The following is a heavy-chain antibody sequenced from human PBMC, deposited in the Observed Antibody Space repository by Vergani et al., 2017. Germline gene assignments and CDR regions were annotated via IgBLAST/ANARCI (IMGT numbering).Heavy chain of an antibody. J-gene: IGHJ4*02. CDR2: IQFDGSNQ. CDR1: GFTLSNYD. D-gene: IGHD3-16*01. Sequence: QVQLVESGGGVFQRGGSLRLPCAPSGFTLSNYDMQWIRQGPGKGLEFVSFIQFDGSNQYYADSVKGRFTLSRDFSKNTLYLQMNSLRTEDTATYYCAKHFRGWGMDYWGQGTQVIVSS. V-gene: IGHV3-30*02. CDR3: AKHFRGWGMDY.